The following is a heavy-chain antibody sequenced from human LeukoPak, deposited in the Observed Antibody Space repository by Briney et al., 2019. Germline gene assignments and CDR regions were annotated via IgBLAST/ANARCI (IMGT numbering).Heavy chain of an antibody. CDR2: ISGGGGPT. D-gene: IGHD6-25*01. CDR1: GFTFSNYA. CDR3: AKNSGYSWQYFFDY. Sequence: PGGSLRLSCAASGFTFSNYAMSWVRQAPGKGLEWVSAISGGGGPTYYADSAKGQFTIPRDNSKITLDLQMNSLRAEGAAVYFCAKNSGYSWQYFFDYWGQGTPVTVSS. J-gene: IGHJ4*02. V-gene: IGHV3-23*01.